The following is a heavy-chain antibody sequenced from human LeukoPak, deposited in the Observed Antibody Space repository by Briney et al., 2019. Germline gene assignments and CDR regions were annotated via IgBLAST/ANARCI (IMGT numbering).Heavy chain of an antibody. CDR3: ARVVYSHYWPEGMDV. J-gene: IGHJ6*02. D-gene: IGHD4-11*01. CDR2: IYNSETT. V-gene: IGHV4-59*01. CDR1: GDXISSYY. Sequence: SETLSLTCTVSGDXISSYYWSWIRQPPGKGLEWIGYIYNSETTNYNPSLESRVPISEDTSKNQFSLMLTSVTAADTAVYYCARVVYSHYWPEGMDVWGQGTTVTVSS.